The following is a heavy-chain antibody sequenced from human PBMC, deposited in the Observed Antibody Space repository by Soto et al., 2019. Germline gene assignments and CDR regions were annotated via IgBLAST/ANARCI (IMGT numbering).Heavy chain of an antibody. CDR3: ARDGDYAHPGYYGMDV. D-gene: IGHD2-21*01. V-gene: IGHV3-48*02. CDR2: ISSSSSTI. CDR1: GFTFSSYS. J-gene: IGHJ6*02. Sequence: PGGSLRLSCAASGFTFSSYSMNWVRQAPGKGLEWVSYISSSSSTIYYADSVKGRSTISRDNAKNSLYLQMNSLRDEDTAVYYCARDGDYAHPGYYGMDVWGQGTTVTVSS.